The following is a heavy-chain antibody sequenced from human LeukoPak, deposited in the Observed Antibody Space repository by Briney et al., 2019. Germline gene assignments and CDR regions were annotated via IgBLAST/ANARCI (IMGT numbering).Heavy chain of an antibody. CDR2: ISYDASNK. Sequence: SGGSLRLSCVASGFTFSSYAMHWVRQAPGKGLEWVAVISYDASNKYYADFVKGRFTIFRDNSKNTLYLQMNSLRTEDTAVYFCARESRDSSSWYQEVDWFDPWGQGTLVTVSS. J-gene: IGHJ5*02. D-gene: IGHD6-13*01. CDR1: GFTFSSYA. CDR3: ARESRDSSSWYQEVDWFDP. V-gene: IGHV3-30-3*01.